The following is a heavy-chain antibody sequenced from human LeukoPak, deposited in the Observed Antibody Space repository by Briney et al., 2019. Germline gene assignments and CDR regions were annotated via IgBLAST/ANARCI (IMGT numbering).Heavy chain of an antibody. CDR1: GFTFSSYA. Sequence: GGSLRLSCAASGFTFSSYAMHWVRQAPGKGLEWVAVISYDGSNKYYADSVKGRFTISRDNAKNSLYLQMNSLRAEDTAVYYCARTVKYYCDSSGYFFDYWGQGTLVTVSS. CDR3: ARTVKYYCDSSGYFFDY. CDR2: ISYDGSNK. V-gene: IGHV3-30-3*01. J-gene: IGHJ4*02. D-gene: IGHD3-22*01.